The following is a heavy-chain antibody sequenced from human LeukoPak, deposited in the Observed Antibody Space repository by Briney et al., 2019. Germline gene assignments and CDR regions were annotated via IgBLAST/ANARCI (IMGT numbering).Heavy chain of an antibody. D-gene: IGHD6-6*01. CDR1: SGSLSSNIYY. J-gene: IGHJ4*02. CDR2: IWYVGTP. V-gene: IGHV4-39*01. Sequence: PSETLSLTCTVSSGSLSSNIYYWGWVRQSPGKGLESIGSIWYVGTPNYNPSLESRVSISMDTSKNQFSLNLRSVTAADTAVYYCARNAATRRSYFDYWGQGILVTVSS. CDR3: ARNAATRRSYFDY.